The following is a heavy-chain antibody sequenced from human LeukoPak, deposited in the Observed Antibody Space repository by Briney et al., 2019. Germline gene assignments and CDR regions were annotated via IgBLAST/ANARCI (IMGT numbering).Heavy chain of an antibody. CDR3: ARASYYYDTTGLGAVDI. V-gene: IGHV3-9*01. J-gene: IGHJ3*02. D-gene: IGHD3-22*01. Sequence: GGSLRLSCAASGFTFNDHAMYWVRQAPGKSLEWVSGINWNSDNIGYADSVKGRFTISRDDAKKSLFLQMNSLRTEDTALYYFARASYYYDTTGLGAVDIWGQGTMVTVSS. CDR1: GFTFNDHA. CDR2: INWNSDNI.